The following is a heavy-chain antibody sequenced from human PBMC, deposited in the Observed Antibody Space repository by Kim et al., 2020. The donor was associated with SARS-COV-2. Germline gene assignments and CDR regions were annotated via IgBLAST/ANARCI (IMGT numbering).Heavy chain of an antibody. V-gene: IGHV1-3*01. J-gene: IGHJ4*02. CDR3: ARGRCGGSCLSSNY. CDR2: INAGNANT. D-gene: IGHD2-15*01. CDR1: GYNLTTYL. Sequence: ASVKVSCKASGYNLTTYLMHWVRQAPGQRLEWMGWINAGNANTRYSQKFRGRITITSDTSASTAYMDLSSLRSEDTAVYYCARGRCGGSCLSSNYWGQGTLVTVSS.